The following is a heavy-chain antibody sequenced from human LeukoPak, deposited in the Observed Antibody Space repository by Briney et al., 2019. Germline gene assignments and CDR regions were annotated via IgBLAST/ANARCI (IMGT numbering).Heavy chain of an antibody. Sequence: SETLSLTCAVYGGSFSGYYWSWIRQPPGKGLEWIGEINHSGSTNYNPSLKSRVTISVDTSKNQFSLKLSSVTAADTAVCYCASLRSDSSGYYNLRIDYWGQGTLVTVSS. V-gene: IGHV4-34*01. CDR2: INHSGST. J-gene: IGHJ4*02. CDR3: ASLRSDSSGYYNLRIDY. D-gene: IGHD3-22*01. CDR1: GGSFSGYY.